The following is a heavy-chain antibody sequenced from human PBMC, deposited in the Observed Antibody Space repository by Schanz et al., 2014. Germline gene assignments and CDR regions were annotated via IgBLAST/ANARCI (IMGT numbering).Heavy chain of an antibody. Sequence: EVRLVESGGGLVKPGGSLRLSCAASGFTFSNYNMNWVRQAPGKGLEWVSYISRSSSTIYYTDSVKGRFTISRDNAKNSVFLQMNGLRDEDTAVYYCATETYSSSWCFDYWGQGTLVTVSS. J-gene: IGHJ4*02. CDR1: GFTFSNYN. CDR3: ATETYSSSWCFDY. V-gene: IGHV3-48*02. D-gene: IGHD6-13*01. CDR2: ISRSSSTI.